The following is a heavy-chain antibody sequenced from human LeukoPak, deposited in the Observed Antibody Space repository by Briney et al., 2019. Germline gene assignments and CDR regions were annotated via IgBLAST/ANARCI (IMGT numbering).Heavy chain of an antibody. CDR1: RFSFSDYT. D-gene: IGHD2-15*01. J-gene: IGHJ4*02. V-gene: IGHV3-23*01. CDR2: IRHSGVDS. Sequence: GGSLRLSCAASRFSFSDYTMSWVRQLPGKGLEWVSGIRHSGVDSSYADSVKGQFTISRDNSKNMLYLQMNSLRDDDTGVYYCARDRRATPMYFFDFWGQGTPVTVSS. CDR3: ARDRRATPMYFFDF.